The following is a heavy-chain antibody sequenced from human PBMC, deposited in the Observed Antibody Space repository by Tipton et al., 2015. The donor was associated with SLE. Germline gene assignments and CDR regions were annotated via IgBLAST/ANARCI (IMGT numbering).Heavy chain of an antibody. V-gene: IGHV3-30-3*01. CDR2: ISYDGSNK. J-gene: IGHJ3*02. Sequence: SLRLSCAASGFTFSSYAMHWVRQAPGKGLEWVAVISYDGSNKYYADSVKGRFTISRDNSKNTLYLQMNSLRAEDTAVYYCAKGDFWSGYSDAFDIWGQGTMVTVSS. CDR1: GFTFSSYA. CDR3: AKGDFWSGYSDAFDI. D-gene: IGHD3-3*01.